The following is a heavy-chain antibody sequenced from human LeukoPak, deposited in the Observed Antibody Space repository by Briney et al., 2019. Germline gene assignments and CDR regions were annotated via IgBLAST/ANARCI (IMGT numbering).Heavy chain of an antibody. D-gene: IGHD3-10*01. V-gene: IGHV1-18*01. Sequence: ASVKVSCKASGYIFTSFGIGWVRQAPGQGLEWMGWISAYSGDTDYAQKLQGRVTMTTDSSTRTAYMELRSLRSDDTAVYYCARDTRSSGRTYCDYWGQGTLVTVSS. J-gene: IGHJ4*02. CDR3: ARDTRSSGRTYCDY. CDR1: GYIFTSFG. CDR2: ISAYSGDT.